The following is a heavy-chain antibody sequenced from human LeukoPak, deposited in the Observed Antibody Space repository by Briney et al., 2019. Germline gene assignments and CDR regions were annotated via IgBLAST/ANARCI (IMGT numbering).Heavy chain of an antibody. CDR3: ARVGAYYYDSSGYGY. J-gene: IGHJ4*02. CDR2: INHSGST. D-gene: IGHD3-22*01. V-gene: IGHV4-34*01. CDR1: GGSFSGYY. Sequence: PSETLSLTCAVYGGSFSGYYWSWIRQPPGKGLEWIGEINHSGSTNYNPSLKSRVTISVDTSKNQFSLKLSSVTAADTAVYYCARVGAYYYDSSGYGYWGQGTLVTVCS.